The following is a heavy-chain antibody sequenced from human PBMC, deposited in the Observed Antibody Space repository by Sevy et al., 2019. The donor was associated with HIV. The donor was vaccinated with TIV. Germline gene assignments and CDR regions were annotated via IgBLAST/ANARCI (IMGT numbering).Heavy chain of an antibody. D-gene: IGHD2-21*01. Sequence: GGSLRLSCAASGFTFSNYSMHWVRHAPGKGLEWVAVISYDGSNKYSADSVKGRFTISRDNSKNTLYLQMNSLRAEDTAVYYCARDRCGWFDPRGQRTLVTVSS. J-gene: IGHJ5*02. V-gene: IGHV3-30-3*01. CDR2: ISYDGSNK. CDR3: ARDRCGWFDP. CDR1: GFTFSNYS.